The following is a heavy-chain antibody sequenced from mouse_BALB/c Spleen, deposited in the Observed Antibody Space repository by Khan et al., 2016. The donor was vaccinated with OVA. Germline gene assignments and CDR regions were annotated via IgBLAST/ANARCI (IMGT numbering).Heavy chain of an antibody. D-gene: IGHD2-14*01. CDR3: ARVGYAGTMDS. V-gene: IGHV9-3-1*01. J-gene: IGHJ4*01. CDR2: INTYTGEP. Sequence: QIQLVQSGPELKKPGEPVKISCKASGYTFTKNGMNWAKQAPGQGLKWMSWINTYTGEPTYAADFKGRFAFSLETSASTAYLQINNLKNEDTATYFCARVGYAGTMDSWGQGTSVTVSP. CDR1: GYTFTKNG.